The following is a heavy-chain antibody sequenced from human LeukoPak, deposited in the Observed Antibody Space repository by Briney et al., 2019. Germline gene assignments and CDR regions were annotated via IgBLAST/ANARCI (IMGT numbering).Heavy chain of an antibody. J-gene: IGHJ5*02. CDR3: ARGFYYYGSGSYYFNWFDP. Sequence: PGGSLRLSCAASGFTFSSYWMHWVRQAPGKGLVWVSRINSDGSSTSYADSVKGRFTISRDNAKNTLYLQMNSLRAEDTAVYYCARGFYYYGSGSYYFNWFDPWGQGTLVTVSS. V-gene: IGHV3-74*01. CDR2: INSDGSST. CDR1: GFTFSSYW. D-gene: IGHD3-10*01.